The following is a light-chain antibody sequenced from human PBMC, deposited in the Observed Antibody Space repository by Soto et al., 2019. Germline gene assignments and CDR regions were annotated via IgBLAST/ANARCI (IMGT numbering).Light chain of an antibody. J-gene: IGLJ2*01. CDR2: EVN. V-gene: IGLV2-23*02. CDR3: CSSATPTL. CDR1: SSDIGSYDL. Sequence: QSALTQPASVSGSPGQSITISCTGTSSDIGSYDLVSWYQQHPGNAPRLIIYEVNKRPSGVSNRFSGSKSGNTASLAVSGLQAEDGAEYYFCSSATPTLFGGGTKLTVL.